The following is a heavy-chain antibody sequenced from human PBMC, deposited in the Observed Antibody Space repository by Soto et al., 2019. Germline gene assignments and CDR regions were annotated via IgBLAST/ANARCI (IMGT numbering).Heavy chain of an antibody. CDR3: ATLCSGGSCYLGSDAFDI. Sequence: PSETLSLTCAVYGGSFSGYYWSWVRQAPGKGLEWVSAISGSGGSTYYADSVKGRFTISRDNSKNTLYLQMNSLRAEDTAVYYCATLCSGGSCYLGSDAFDIWGQGTMVTVSS. CDR2: ISGSGGST. CDR1: GGSFSGYY. D-gene: IGHD2-15*01. J-gene: IGHJ3*02. V-gene: IGHV3-23*01.